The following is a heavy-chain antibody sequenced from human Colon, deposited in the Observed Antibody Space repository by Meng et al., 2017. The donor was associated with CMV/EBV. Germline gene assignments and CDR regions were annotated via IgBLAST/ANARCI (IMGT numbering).Heavy chain of an antibody. J-gene: IGHJ4*02. V-gene: IGHV3-33*01. CDR2: IWYDGSSK. CDR3: VRAEDIALVN. Sequence: QVQLVESGGGVVQPGRSLRLSCAAFGFTFSTSGIHWVRQTPGKGLMWVALIWYDGSSKYYADSVKGRFTISRDNSKNMLSLQMNSLRADDTAVYYCVRAEDIALVNWGQGTLVTVSS. D-gene: IGHD5-18*01. CDR1: GFTFSTSG.